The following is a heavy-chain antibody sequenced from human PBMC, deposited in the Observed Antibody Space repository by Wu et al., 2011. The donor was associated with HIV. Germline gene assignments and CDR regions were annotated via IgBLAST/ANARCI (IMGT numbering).Heavy chain of an antibody. D-gene: IGHD3-10*01. CDR1: GYTFTGYY. J-gene: IGHJ3*02. V-gene: IGHV1-2*02. CDR3: ARDGTMVRGVISAFDI. Sequence: QVQLVQSGAEVKKPGASVKVSCKASGYTFTGYYMHWVRQAPGQGLEWMGWINPNSGGTNYAQKFQGRVTMTRDTSISTAYMELSRLRSDDTAVYYCARDGTMVRGVISAFDIWGQGTMVTVSS. CDR2: INPNSGGT.